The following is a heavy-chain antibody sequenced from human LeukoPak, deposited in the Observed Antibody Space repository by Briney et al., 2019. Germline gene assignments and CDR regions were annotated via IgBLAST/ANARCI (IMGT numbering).Heavy chain of an antibody. J-gene: IGHJ5*02. D-gene: IGHD3-3*01. CDR3: ARATIFGGYNWFDP. Sequence: PSETLSLTCTVSGGSISGFYWSWLRQPPGKGLEWIGYISNSGSTNYNPSLKSRVTMSLDTSMNQFSLKLSSVTAADTAVYYCARATIFGGYNWFDPWGQGTLVTVSS. CDR1: GGSISGFY. CDR2: ISNSGST. V-gene: IGHV4-59*12.